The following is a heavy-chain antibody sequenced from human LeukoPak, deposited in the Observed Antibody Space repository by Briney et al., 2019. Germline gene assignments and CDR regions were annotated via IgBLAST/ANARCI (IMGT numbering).Heavy chain of an antibody. Sequence: SETLSLTCTASGGSISSGGYYWSWIRQHPGKGLEWIGYIYYSGSTYYNPSLKSRVTISVDTSKNQFSLKLSSVTAADTAVYYCAREEVLRYSGSYFDYWGQGTLVTVSS. V-gene: IGHV4-31*03. CDR2: IYYSGST. CDR3: AREEVLRYSGSYFDY. J-gene: IGHJ4*02. D-gene: IGHD1-26*01. CDR1: GGSISSGGYY.